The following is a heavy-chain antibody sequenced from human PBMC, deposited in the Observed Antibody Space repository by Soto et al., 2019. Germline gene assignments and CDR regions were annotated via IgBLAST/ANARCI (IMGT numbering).Heavy chain of an antibody. CDR3: AREYTTTVTTSYDYYYYGMDV. J-gene: IGHJ6*02. Sequence: LKLYWAASGFTFSTYGMNWLRQAPGEGLEWVSSISSSGSDIYFADSVKGRFTISRDNAKNSLYLQIHSLRAEHTAVYYSAREYTTTVTTSYDYYYYGMDVWGQGTTVAFSS. CDR1: GFTFSTYG. CDR2: ISSSGSDI. V-gene: IGHV3-21*01. D-gene: IGHD4-17*01.